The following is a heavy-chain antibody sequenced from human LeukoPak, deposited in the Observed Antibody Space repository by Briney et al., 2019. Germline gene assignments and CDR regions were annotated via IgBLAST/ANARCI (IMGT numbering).Heavy chain of an antibody. V-gene: IGHV3-21*01. CDR1: GFIFSGYS. CDR2: ISSSSTYK. J-gene: IGHJ4*02. D-gene: IGHD6-13*01. Sequence: PGGSLRLSCAASGFIFSGYSMNWVRQAPGKGLEWVSFISSSSTYKYYVDSVKGRFSISRDNAQSSLYLQMNSLRAEDTAVYYCASGYSSSHYRYYFDYWGQGTLVTVSS. CDR3: ASGYSSSHYRYYFDY.